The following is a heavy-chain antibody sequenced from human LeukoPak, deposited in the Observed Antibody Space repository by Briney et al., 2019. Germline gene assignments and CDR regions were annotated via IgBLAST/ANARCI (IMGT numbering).Heavy chain of an antibody. CDR1: GFTFSSYA. CDR3: AKAGGRSYLGGY. J-gene: IGHJ4*02. V-gene: IGHV3-23*01. Sequence: GGSLRLSCAASGFTFSSYAMSWVRQAPGKGLEWVSAISGSGGSTYYADSVKGRFTISRDNSKNTLYLQMNNLRAEDTAVYYCAKAGGRSYLGGYWGQGTLVTVSS. CDR2: ISGSGGST. D-gene: IGHD1-26*01.